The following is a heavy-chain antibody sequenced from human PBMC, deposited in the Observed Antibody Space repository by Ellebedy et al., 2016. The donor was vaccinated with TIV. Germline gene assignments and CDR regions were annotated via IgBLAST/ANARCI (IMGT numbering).Heavy chain of an antibody. J-gene: IGHJ6*02. Sequence: ASVKVSCKASGYTFTGYYMHWVRQAPGQGLEWMGGIIPIFGTAKYAQKFKGRVTITADESTSTAYMELSSLRSEDTAVYYCARDVKFEAWSGYPHLAYGMDVWGQGTTVTVSS. CDR3: ARDVKFEAWSGYPHLAYGMDV. CDR2: IIPIFGTA. V-gene: IGHV1-69*13. CDR1: GYTFTGYY. D-gene: IGHD3-3*01.